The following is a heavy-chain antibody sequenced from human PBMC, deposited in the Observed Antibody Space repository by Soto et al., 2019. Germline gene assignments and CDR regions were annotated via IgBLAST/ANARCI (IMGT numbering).Heavy chain of an antibody. Sequence: SETLSLTCIVSGGSVSSSNWWSWVRQPPGKGLEWIGEIYHSGSTTYNPSLKSRATISVDKSENQFSLRLKSVTAADTAVYYCASVGSDYDNSGFYLPRGPGTLVTVSS. V-gene: IGHV4-4*02. CDR1: GGSVSSSNW. CDR3: ASVGSDYDNSGFYLP. J-gene: IGHJ5*02. CDR2: IYHSGST. D-gene: IGHD3-22*01.